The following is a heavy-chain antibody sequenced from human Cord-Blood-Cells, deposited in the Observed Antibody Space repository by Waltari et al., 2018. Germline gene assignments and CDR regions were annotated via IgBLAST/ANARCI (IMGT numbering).Heavy chain of an antibody. J-gene: IGHJ2*01. CDR1: GGTFRSYP. Sequence: QVQRVYSGAEVKKPGSSVKVSCKASGGTFRSYPISWVRQDPGQGLEVMGRIIPLLGIANYAQKFQCRVTITADKSTSTAYMELSSLRSEDTSVYYCARDGGLGGDWYFDLWGRGTLVTVSS. CDR3: ARDGGLGGDWYFDL. CDR2: IIPLLGIA. D-gene: IGHD2-21*01. V-gene: IGHV1-69*04.